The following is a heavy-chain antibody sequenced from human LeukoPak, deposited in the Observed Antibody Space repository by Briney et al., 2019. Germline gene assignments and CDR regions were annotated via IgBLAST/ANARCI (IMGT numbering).Heavy chain of an antibody. V-gene: IGHV4-34*01. CDR2: SNDSGGT. J-gene: IGHJ6*03. D-gene: IGHD1-26*01. Sequence: SQTLSLTCAVYGGTFSGYYWSWIRQPPGKRLEWVGESNDSGGTNYNPSLKSRVTISADKSKNQVSLKLTSVTAADTAVYYCARLSVIVGAALEYYYYYMDVWGQGTTVTVSS. CDR1: GGTFSGYY. CDR3: ARLSVIVGAALEYYYYYMDV.